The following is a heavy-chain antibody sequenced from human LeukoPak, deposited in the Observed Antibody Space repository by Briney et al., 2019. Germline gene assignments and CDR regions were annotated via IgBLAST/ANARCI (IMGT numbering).Heavy chain of an antibody. CDR3: ARERGYCSGGSCYSGYYYYYMDV. J-gene: IGHJ6*03. V-gene: IGHV6-1*01. CDR2: TYYRSKWYN. Sequence: SQTPSLTCAISGDSVSSNGAAWNWIRQSPSRGLEWLGRTYYRSKWYNDYAVSVKSRITINPDTSKNQFSLQLNSVTPEDTAVYYCARERGYCSGGSCYSGYYYYYMDVWGKGTTVTVSS. D-gene: IGHD2-15*01. CDR1: GDSVSSNGAA.